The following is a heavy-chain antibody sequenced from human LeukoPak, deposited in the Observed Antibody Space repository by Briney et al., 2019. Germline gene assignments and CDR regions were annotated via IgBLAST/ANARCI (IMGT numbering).Heavy chain of an antibody. CDR1: GFTFSRYW. D-gene: IGHD3-9*01. V-gene: IGHV3-7*03. J-gene: IGHJ4*02. Sequence: PGGSLRLSCAASGFTFSRYWMSWVRQAPGKGLEWVANIKQDGSEKYYVDSVRGRFTISRDNAKNSLYLQMNSLRAEDTAVYYCARAPYYDILTGHLYYFDYWGQGTLVTVSS. CDR3: ARAPYYDILTGHLYYFDY. CDR2: IKQDGSEK.